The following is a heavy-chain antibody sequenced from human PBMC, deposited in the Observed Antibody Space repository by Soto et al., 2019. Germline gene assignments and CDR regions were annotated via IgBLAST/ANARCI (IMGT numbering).Heavy chain of an antibody. CDR3: AKDQISGDSNELDY. D-gene: IGHD2-21*02. Sequence: GGSLRLSCAASGFTFSSYGMHWVRQAPGKGLEWVAVISYDGSNKYYADSVKGRFTISRDNSKNTLYLQMNSLRAEDTAVYYCAKDQISGDSNELDYWGQGTLVTVSS. V-gene: IGHV3-30*18. CDR2: ISYDGSNK. J-gene: IGHJ4*02. CDR1: GFTFSSYG.